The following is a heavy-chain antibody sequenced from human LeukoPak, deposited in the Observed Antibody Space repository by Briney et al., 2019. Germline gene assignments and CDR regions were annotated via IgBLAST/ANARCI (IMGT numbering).Heavy chain of an antibody. CDR3: ARVGMSYYCSGGSCYRLNYFDY. V-gene: IGHV4-34*01. D-gene: IGHD2-15*01. CDR2: INHSGST. J-gene: IGHJ4*02. CDR1: GGSFSGYY. Sequence: SETLSLTCAVYGGSFSGYYWGWIRQPPGKGLEWIGEINHSGSTNYNPSLKSRVTISVDTSKNQFSLKLSSVTAADTAVYYCARVGMSYYCSGGSCYRLNYFDYWGQGTLVTVSS.